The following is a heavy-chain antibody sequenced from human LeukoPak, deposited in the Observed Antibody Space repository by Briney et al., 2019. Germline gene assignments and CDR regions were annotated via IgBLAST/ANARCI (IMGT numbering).Heavy chain of an antibody. D-gene: IGHD4-17*01. Sequence: SETLPLTCTVSGGSVSSNRYYWTWIRQPPGKGLEWIGYIYYSGRTNYNPSLKSRVTISVDTSKNQFSLKLTSVTAADTAVYYCARGPTVTTDYWGQGTLVTVSS. V-gene: IGHV4-61*01. J-gene: IGHJ4*02. CDR1: GGSVSSNRYY. CDR3: ARGPTVTTDY. CDR2: IYYSGRT.